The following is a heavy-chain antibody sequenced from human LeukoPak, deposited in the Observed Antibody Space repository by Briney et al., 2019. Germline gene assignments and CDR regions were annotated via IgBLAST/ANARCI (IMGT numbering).Heavy chain of an antibody. Sequence: GGSLRLSCAASGFTFSSYAMHWVRQAPGKGLEWVAVISYDGSNKYYADSVKGRFTISRDNSKNTLYLQMNSLRAEDTAVYYCARGYCSGGSCYPGLYWGQGTLVTVSS. CDR3: ARGYCSGGSCYPGLY. J-gene: IGHJ4*02. CDR1: GFTFSSYA. V-gene: IGHV3-30-3*01. D-gene: IGHD2-15*01. CDR2: ISYDGSNK.